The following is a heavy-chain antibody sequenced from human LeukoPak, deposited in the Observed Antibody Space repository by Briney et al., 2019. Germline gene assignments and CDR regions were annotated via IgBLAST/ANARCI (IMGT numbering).Heavy chain of an antibody. CDR2: INHSGST. D-gene: IGHD1-26*01. V-gene: IGHV4-39*07. CDR3: ARGGSGSYFGY. Sequence: SETLSLTCTVSGGSISNSSYYWGWIRQPPGKGLEWIGEINHSGSTNYNPSLKSRVTISVDTSKNQFSLKLSSVTAADTAVYYCARGGSGSYFGYWGQGTLVTVSS. CDR1: GGSISNSSYY. J-gene: IGHJ4*02.